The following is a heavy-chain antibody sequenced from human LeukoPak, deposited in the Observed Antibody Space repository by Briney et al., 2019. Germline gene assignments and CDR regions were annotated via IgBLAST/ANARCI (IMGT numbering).Heavy chain of an antibody. D-gene: IGHD6-6*01. CDR3: ARERAARGSSVGQPRRAYYYYYMDV. Sequence: SETLSLTCAVYGGSFSGYYWSWIRQPPGKGLEWIGEINHSGSTNYNPSLKSRVTISVDTSKNQFSLKLSSVTAADTAVYYCARERAARGSSVGQPRRAYYYYYMDVWGKGTTVTVSS. CDR1: GGSFSGYY. CDR2: INHSGST. V-gene: IGHV4-34*01. J-gene: IGHJ6*03.